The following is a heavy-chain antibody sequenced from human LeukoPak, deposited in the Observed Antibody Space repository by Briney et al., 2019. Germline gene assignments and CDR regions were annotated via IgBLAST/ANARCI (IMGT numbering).Heavy chain of an antibody. CDR2: IWYDGSNK. Sequence: PGGSLRLSCAAPGFTFSSYGMHWVRQAPGKGLEWVAVIWYDGSNKYYADSVKGRFTISRDNSKNTLYLQMNSLRAEDTAVYYCAREFYDFWSGYYGSEFDYWGQGTLVTVSS. J-gene: IGHJ4*02. V-gene: IGHV3-33*01. CDR3: AREFYDFWSGYYGSEFDY. CDR1: GFTFSSYG. D-gene: IGHD3-3*01.